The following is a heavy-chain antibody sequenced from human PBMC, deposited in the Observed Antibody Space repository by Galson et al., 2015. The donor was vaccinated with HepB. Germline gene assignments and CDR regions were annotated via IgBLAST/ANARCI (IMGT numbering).Heavy chain of an antibody. CDR1: GFSVNDNN. Sequence: SLRLSCAASGFSVNDNNMCWVRQAPGKGLEWVSVVHGNGDIYYAASVKGRFSTSRDIRMNTLSLHMKSLRGEDTAMYYCASFGGSYIGGWGQGTLVTVSS. J-gene: IGHJ4*02. V-gene: IGHV3-53*01. CDR2: VHGNGDI. D-gene: IGHD3-16*01. CDR3: ASFGGSYIGG.